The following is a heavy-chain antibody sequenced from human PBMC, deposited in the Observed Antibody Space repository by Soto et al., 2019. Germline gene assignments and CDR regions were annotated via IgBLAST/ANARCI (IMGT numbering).Heavy chain of an antibody. J-gene: IGHJ4*02. CDR2: INPNSGGT. V-gene: IGHV1-2*04. Sequence: QVQLVQSGAEVKKPGASVKVSCKASGYTFTGYYMHWVRQAPGQGLEWMGWINPNSGGTNYAQKCKGWDTMTKDKSISTAYMELSRLRSDDTAVYYCARIHGIAAAGHVDYWGQGTLVTVSS. CDR1: GYTFTGYY. CDR3: ARIHGIAAAGHVDY. D-gene: IGHD6-13*01.